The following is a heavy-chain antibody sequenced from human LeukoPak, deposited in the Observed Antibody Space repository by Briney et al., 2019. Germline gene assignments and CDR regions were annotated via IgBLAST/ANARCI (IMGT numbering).Heavy chain of an antibody. Sequence: PSETLSLTCTVSGASISSYYWSWIRQPPGKGLEWIGYIYYSGSTNYNPSLKSRVTISVDPSKNQFSLRLSSVTAADTAVYYCARRGIGLVMDYWGQGTLVTVSS. D-gene: IGHD3-9*01. CDR1: GASISSYY. V-gene: IGHV4-59*01. CDR2: IYYSGST. CDR3: ARRGIGLVMDY. J-gene: IGHJ4*02.